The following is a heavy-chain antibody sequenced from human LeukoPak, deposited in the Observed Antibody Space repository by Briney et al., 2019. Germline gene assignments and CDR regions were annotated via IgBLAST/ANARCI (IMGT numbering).Heavy chain of an antibody. CDR1: GGSFSGYY. D-gene: IGHD2-15*01. J-gene: IGHJ6*03. V-gene: IGHV4-34*01. CDR3: ARGRGYCSGGSCYGYYYYYMDV. CDR2: INHSGST. Sequence: SETLSLTXAVYGGSFSGYYWSWIRQPPGKGLEWIGEINHSGSTNYNPSLKSRVTISVDTSKNQFSLKLSSVTAADTAVYYCARGRGYCSGGSCYGYYYYYMDVWGKGTTVTVSS.